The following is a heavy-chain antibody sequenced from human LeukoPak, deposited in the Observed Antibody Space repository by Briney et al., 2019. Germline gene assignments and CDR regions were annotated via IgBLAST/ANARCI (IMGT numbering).Heavy chain of an antibody. CDR1: GGSISSYY. Sequence: PSETLSLTCPLSGGSISSYYWSWIRLPAGKGLEWIGRIYTSGNTNYNPSLKSRVTISVDKSKNQFSLKLSSVTAADSAVYYCARGRGGASFDYWGQGTLVAVSS. CDR3: ARGRGGASFDY. V-gene: IGHV4-4*07. CDR2: IYTSGNT. D-gene: IGHD5-24*01. J-gene: IGHJ4*02.